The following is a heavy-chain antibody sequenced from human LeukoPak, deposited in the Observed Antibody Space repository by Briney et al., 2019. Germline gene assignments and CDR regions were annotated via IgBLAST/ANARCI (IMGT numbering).Heavy chain of an antibody. CDR1: GCTFTSYD. J-gene: IGHJ6*03. Sequence: ASVKVSCGASGCTFTSYDINWVRQAPGQGLEWMGWMNPNSGNTGYAQKFQGRVTMTRNTSISTAYMELSSLRSEDTAVYYCAGGGLEYYDSMNYYYYMDVWGKGTTVTVSS. CDR2: MNPNSGNT. V-gene: IGHV1-8*01. CDR3: AGGGLEYYDSMNYYYYMDV. D-gene: IGHD3-22*01.